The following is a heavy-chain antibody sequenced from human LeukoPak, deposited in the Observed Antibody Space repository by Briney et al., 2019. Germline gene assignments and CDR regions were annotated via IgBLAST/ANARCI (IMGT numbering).Heavy chain of an antibody. CDR2: INPNSGNT. J-gene: IGHJ3*02. CDR3: ARGSVEMATSDAFDI. CDR1: GYTLNSYD. V-gene: IGHV1-8*03. Sequence: ASVKVSCKASGYTLNSYDINWVRQATGQGLEWMGWINPNSGNTGYAQKFQGRDTITKNTSISTAYMELSSLRSEDTAVYYCARGSVEMATSDAFDIWGQGTMVTVSS. D-gene: IGHD5-24*01.